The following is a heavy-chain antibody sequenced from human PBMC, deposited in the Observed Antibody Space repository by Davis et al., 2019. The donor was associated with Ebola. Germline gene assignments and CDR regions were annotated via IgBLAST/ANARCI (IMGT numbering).Heavy chain of an antibody. Sequence: PSETLSLTCTVSGGSISSSSYYWGWIRQPPGKGLEWIGSIYYSGSTYYNPSLKSRVTISVDTSKNQFSLKLSSVTAADTAVYYCARHKRQQLAAFDYWGQGTLVTVSS. CDR3: ARHKRQQLAAFDY. J-gene: IGHJ4*02. D-gene: IGHD6-13*01. CDR1: GGSISSSSYY. CDR2: IYYSGST. V-gene: IGHV4-39*01.